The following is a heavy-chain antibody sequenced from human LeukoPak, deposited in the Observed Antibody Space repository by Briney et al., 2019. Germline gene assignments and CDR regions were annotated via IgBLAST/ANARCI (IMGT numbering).Heavy chain of an antibody. CDR2: ISSSSSYI. CDR1: GYSFTSYW. Sequence: GESLKISCKGSGYSFTSYWIGWVRQAPGKGLEWVSSISSSSSYIYYADSVKGRFTISRDNAKNTVYLEMNSLRAEDTAVYYCVRGQLWSYYHDYWGQGTLVTVSS. D-gene: IGHD5-18*01. J-gene: IGHJ4*02. CDR3: VRGQLWSYYHDY. V-gene: IGHV3-21*01.